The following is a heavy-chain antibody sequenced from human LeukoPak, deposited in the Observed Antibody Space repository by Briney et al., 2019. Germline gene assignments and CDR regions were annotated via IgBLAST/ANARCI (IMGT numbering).Heavy chain of an antibody. CDR1: GYTFTSYD. V-gene: IGHV1-8*01. CDR2: MNPNSGNT. CDR3: ARGGYCSGGSCVFDI. Sequence: ASVKVSCKASGYTFTSYDINWVRQATGQGLEWMGWMNPNSGNTGYAQKFQCRVTMTRNTSISTAYMELSSLRSEDTAVYYCARGGYCSGGSCVFDIWGQGTMVTVSS. J-gene: IGHJ3*02. D-gene: IGHD2-15*01.